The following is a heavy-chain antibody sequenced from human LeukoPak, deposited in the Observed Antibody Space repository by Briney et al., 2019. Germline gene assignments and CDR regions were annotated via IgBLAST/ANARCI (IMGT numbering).Heavy chain of an antibody. CDR3: AREWELGDAFDI. CDR1: GFTFSRYW. J-gene: IGHJ3*02. CDR2: ISYDGSNK. D-gene: IGHD1-26*01. Sequence: GGSLRLSCAASGFTFSRYWMSWVRQAPGKGLEWVAVISYDGSNKYYADSVKGRFTISRDNSKNSLYLQMNSLRAEDTAVYYCAREWELGDAFDIWGQGTMVTASS. V-gene: IGHV3-30*03.